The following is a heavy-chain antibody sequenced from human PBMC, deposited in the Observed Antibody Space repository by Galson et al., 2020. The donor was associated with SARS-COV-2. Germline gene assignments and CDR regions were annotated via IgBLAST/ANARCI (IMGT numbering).Heavy chain of an antibody. D-gene: IGHD3-9*01. CDR3: AKDITPLSYYYGMDV. CDR2: ISWDGGST. J-gene: IGHJ6*02. CDR1: GFTFDDYT. Sequence: QAGGSLRLSCAASGFTFDDYTMHWVRQAPGKGLEWVSLISWDGGSTYYADSVKGRFTISRDNSKNSLYLQMNSLRTEDTALYYCAKDITPLSYYYGMDVWGQGTTVTVSS. V-gene: IGHV3-43*01.